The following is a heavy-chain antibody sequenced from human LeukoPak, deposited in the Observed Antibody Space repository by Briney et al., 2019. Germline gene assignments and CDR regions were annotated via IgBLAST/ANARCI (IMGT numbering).Heavy chain of an antibody. CDR2: IYYSGST. CDR1: GGSISSSSYY. D-gene: IGHD3-9*01. CDR3: ARQYSDILTGYHRGELYWYFDL. J-gene: IGHJ2*01. V-gene: IGHV4-39*01. Sequence: SETLSHTCTVSGGSISSSSYYWGWIRQPPGKGLEWIGSIYYSGSTYYNPSLKSRVTISVDTSKNQFSLKLSSVTAADTAVYYCARQYSDILTGYHRGELYWYFDLWGRGTLVTVSS.